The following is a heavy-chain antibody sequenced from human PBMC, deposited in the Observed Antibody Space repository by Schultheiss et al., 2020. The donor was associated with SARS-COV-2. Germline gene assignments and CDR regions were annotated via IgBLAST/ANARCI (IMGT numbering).Heavy chain of an antibody. J-gene: IGHJ4*02. CDR1: GGSFSGYF. V-gene: IGHV4-34*01. Sequence: SETLSLTCAVSGGSFSGYFWSWIRQPPGKGLEWIGEINHSGTTNYNPSLKSRVTISVDTSKNQLSLKLSSMTAADTAVYYCARGRHSSSLYYYDSSGRQYKVIYYFDYWGQGTLVTVSS. D-gene: IGHD3-22*01. CDR2: INHSGTT. CDR3: ARGRHSSSLYYYDSSGRQYKVIYYFDY.